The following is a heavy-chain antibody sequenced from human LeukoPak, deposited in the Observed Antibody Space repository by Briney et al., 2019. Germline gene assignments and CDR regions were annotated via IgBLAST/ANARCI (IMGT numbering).Heavy chain of an antibody. J-gene: IGHJ6*03. D-gene: IGHD1-26*01. V-gene: IGHV3-23*01. Sequence: GGSLRLSCAASRFTFSRYAMSWVRQAPGRGLEWVSSISGSGGGTFYGNSVRDRFIISRDNSRNPLFLEMRALRAEDTAIYYCAQWDESFFYMDVWGKGTTVTVSS. CDR3: AQWDESFFYMDV. CDR2: ISGSGGGT. CDR1: RFTFSRYA.